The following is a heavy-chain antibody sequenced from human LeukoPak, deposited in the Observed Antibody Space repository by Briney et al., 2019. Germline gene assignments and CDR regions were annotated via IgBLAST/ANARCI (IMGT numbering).Heavy chain of an antibody. V-gene: IGHV4-39*01. Sequence: SETLSLTCTVSSDSFSNTIYYWAWIRQPPGKGLEWIGSVSYSGSTYYNPSLKSRVTISVNTSKNQFSLKVSSMTATDTAVYYCARHPRTYGDPGYFDYWGQGALVTVSS. CDR1: SDSFSNTIYY. CDR3: ARHPRTYGDPGYFDY. CDR2: VSYSGST. J-gene: IGHJ4*02. D-gene: IGHD4-17*01.